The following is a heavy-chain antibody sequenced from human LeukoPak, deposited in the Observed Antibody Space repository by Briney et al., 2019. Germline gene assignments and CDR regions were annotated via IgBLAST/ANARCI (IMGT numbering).Heavy chain of an antibody. CDR2: ISGSGGST. Sequence: HPGGSLRLSCAASGFTFSSYAMSWVRQAPGKGLEWVSAISGSGGSTYYADSVKGRFTISRDNSKNTLYLQMNSLRAEDTAIYYCAKEQDFWSGLLDYWGQGTLVTVSS. CDR1: GFTFSSYA. J-gene: IGHJ4*02. V-gene: IGHV3-23*01. CDR3: AKEQDFWSGLLDY. D-gene: IGHD3-3*01.